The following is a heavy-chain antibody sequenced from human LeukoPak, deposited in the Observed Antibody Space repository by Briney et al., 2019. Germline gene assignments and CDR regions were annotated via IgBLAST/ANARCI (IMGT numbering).Heavy chain of an antibody. CDR2: IYYSGST. J-gene: IGHJ4*02. D-gene: IGHD6-19*01. V-gene: IGHV4-59*08. Sequence: SETLSLTCTVSGGSISSYYWSWIRQPPGKGLEWIGYIYYSGSTNYNPSLKSRVTISVDTSKNRFSLELSSVTAADTAVYYCARSYRGSGPVDYWGQGTLVTVSS. CDR3: ARSYRGSGPVDY. CDR1: GGSISSYY.